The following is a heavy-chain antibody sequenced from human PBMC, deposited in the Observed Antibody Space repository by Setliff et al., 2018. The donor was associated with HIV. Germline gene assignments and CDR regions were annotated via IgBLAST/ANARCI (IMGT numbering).Heavy chain of an antibody. Sequence: PGGSLRLSCAASAFSFRTFAMHWVRQAPGKGPEWVALTHFDGSNSHYSDSVRGRFSISRDNSKNTLFLQMNGLTVDDTAVYYCARAVKAAASLAFDSWGQGTLVTVSS. CDR1: AFSFRTFA. V-gene: IGHV3-30*19. CDR2: THFDGSNS. J-gene: IGHJ4*02. D-gene: IGHD2-2*01. CDR3: ARAVKAAASLAFDS.